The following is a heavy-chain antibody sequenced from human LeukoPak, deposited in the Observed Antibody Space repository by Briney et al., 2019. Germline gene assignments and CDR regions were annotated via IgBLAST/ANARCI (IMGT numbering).Heavy chain of an antibody. D-gene: IGHD6-13*01. CDR2: ISAYNGNT. J-gene: IGHJ5*02. Sequence: ASVKVSCKASGYTFNSYGFSWVRQAPGQGLEWMGWISAYNGNTNYAQKLQGRVTMTTDTSTSSAYMELRSLRSDDTAVYYCARDRAAAANWFDPWGQGTLVTVSS. CDR3: ARDRAAAANWFDP. V-gene: IGHV1-18*01. CDR1: GYTFNSYG.